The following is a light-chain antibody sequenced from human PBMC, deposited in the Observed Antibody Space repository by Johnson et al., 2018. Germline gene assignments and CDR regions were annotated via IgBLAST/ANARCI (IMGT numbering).Light chain of an antibody. V-gene: IGLV1-51*02. J-gene: IGLJ1*01. CDR3: GTWDSSLSAGNV. CDR2: ENN. CDR1: SSNIGNNY. Sequence: QSVFTQPPSVSAAPGQKVTISCSGSSSNIGNNYVSWYQQLPGTAPKLLIYENNKRPSGIPDRFSGSKSGTSATLGITVLQTGDEADYYCGTWDSSLSAGNVFGTGTKVTVL.